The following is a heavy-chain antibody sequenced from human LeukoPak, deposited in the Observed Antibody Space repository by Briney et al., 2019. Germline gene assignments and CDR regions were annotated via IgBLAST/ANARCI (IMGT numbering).Heavy chain of an antibody. Sequence: ASVKVSCKASGYTFTGHYMHWVQQAPGQGLEWMGWINPNSGGTNYAQKFQGRVTMTRDTSISTAYMELSRLRSDDSAVYYCASLNLPDSSGYYDDWGQGTLVTVSS. CDR1: GYTFTGHY. CDR3: ASLNLPDSSGYYDD. D-gene: IGHD3-22*01. CDR2: INPNSGGT. V-gene: IGHV1-2*02. J-gene: IGHJ4*02.